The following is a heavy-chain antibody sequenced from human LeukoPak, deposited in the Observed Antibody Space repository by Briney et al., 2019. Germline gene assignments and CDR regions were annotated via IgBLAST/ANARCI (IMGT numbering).Heavy chain of an antibody. CDR3: ARGRYYDSSGYYHDYYYYYMDV. J-gene: IGHJ6*03. Sequence: GGSLRLSCAASGFTFSSYWMSWVRQAPGKGLEWVANIKQDGSEKYYVDSVKGRFTISRDNAKNSLYLQMNSLRAEDTAVYYCARGRYYDSSGYYHDYYYYYMDVWGKGTTVTVSS. CDR1: GFTFSSYW. CDR2: IKQDGSEK. V-gene: IGHV3-7*01. D-gene: IGHD3-22*01.